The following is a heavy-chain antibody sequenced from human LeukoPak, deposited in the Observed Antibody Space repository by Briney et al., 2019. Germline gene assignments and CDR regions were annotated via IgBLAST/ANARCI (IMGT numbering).Heavy chain of an antibody. V-gene: IGHV4-34*01. J-gene: IGHJ4*02. D-gene: IGHD6-19*01. CDR1: GGSFRGYY. CDR3: ASTRRAVAGPKSIDY. Sequence: PETLSLTCAVYGGSFRGYYWSWIRQPPGKGLEWIGEINHSGSTNYNPSLKSRVTISVDTSKNQFSLKLSSVTAADTAVYYCASTRRAVAGPKSIDYWGQGTLVTVSS. CDR2: INHSGST.